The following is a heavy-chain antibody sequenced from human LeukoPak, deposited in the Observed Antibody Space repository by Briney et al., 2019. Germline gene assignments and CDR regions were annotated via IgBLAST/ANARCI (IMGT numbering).Heavy chain of an antibody. J-gene: IGHJ4*02. CDR2: IRADGSGR. V-gene: IGHV3-30*02. D-gene: IGHD1-1*01. CDR3: AKDPNQLLTLDH. Sequence: RLXXAAXGFTFSSXGMXWVRXAPGXXXXXVAFIRADGSGRYYADSVNGRFTISRDNTWTTVFLQMTSPTPEDSGVYYCAKDPNQLLTLDHWGQGTLVTVSS. CDR1: GFTFSSXG.